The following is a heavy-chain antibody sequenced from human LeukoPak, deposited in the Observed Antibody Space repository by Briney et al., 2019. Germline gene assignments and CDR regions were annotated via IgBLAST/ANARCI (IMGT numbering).Heavy chain of an antibody. D-gene: IGHD6-6*01. CDR3: ARGGSRSYTSSTLDY. CDR2: VYYSGST. J-gene: IGHJ4*02. CDR1: SGSFSAYY. Sequence: PSETLSLTCTVSSGSFSAYYWNWIRQPPGKGLEWIGSVYYSGSTNYNPFLMSRVTISVDTSKNRFSLNLSSVTAADTAVYYCARGGSRSYTSSTLDYWGQGTLVTVSS. V-gene: IGHV4-59*01.